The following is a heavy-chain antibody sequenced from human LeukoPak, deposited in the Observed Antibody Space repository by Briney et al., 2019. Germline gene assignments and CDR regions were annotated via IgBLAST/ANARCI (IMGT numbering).Heavy chain of an antibody. CDR1: RFTFSSYS. D-gene: IGHD3-10*01. V-gene: IGHV3-21*01. J-gene: IGHJ4*02. CDR3: ARAGFDPAFDY. CDR2: ISSSGSYI. Sequence: GGSLRLSCAASRFTFSSYSMNWVRQAPGKGLEWVSSISSSGSYIYYADSVKGRFTISRDNAKNSLYLQMNSLRAEDTAVYYCARAGFDPAFDYWGQGTLVTVSS.